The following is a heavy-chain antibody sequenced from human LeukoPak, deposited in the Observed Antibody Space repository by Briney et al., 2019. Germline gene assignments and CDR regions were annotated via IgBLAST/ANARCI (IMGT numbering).Heavy chain of an antibody. J-gene: IGHJ4*02. CDR2: INHSRST. CDR1: GGSFSGYY. D-gene: IGHD6-13*01. V-gene: IGHV4-34*01. CDR3: ASPLYSSSWYYFDY. Sequence: SETLSLTCAVYGGSFSGYYWSWIRQPPGKGLEWIGEINHSRSTYYDPSLKSRVTISVDTSKNQYSLKLSSVPAADTAVYYCASPLYSSSWYYFDYWGQGPLVTVSS.